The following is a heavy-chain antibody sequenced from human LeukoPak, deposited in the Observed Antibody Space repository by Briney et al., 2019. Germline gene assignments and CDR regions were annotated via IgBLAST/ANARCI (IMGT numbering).Heavy chain of an antibody. D-gene: IGHD5-18*01. Sequence: VGSLRLSCAASGFTFSNAWMSWVRQAPGKGLEWVGRIKSKTDGGTTDYAAPVKSRFTISRDDSKNTLYLQMNSLKTEDTAVYYCTTEYGYSYGPLYYMDVWGKGTTVTVSS. CDR3: TTEYGYSYGPLYYMDV. V-gene: IGHV3-15*01. CDR2: IKSKTDGGTT. CDR1: GFTFSNAW. J-gene: IGHJ6*03.